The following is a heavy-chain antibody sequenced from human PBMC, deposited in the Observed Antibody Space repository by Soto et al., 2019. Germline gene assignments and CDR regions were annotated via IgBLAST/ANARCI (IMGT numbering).Heavy chain of an antibody. V-gene: IGHV1-69*08. CDR3: AREDRDRETGLVPAAIDGMDV. J-gene: IGHJ6*02. CDR2: IITIFGIA. Sequence: QVQLVQSGAEVKKPGSSVKVSCKASGGTFSRYSITWVRQAPGHALEWIGRIITIFGIASYAQKFQGRVTITADESTSTAYMELSSLRSDDTAVYYCAREDRDRETGLVPAAIDGMDVWGQGTTVTVSS. CDR1: GGTFSRYS. D-gene: IGHD2-2*01.